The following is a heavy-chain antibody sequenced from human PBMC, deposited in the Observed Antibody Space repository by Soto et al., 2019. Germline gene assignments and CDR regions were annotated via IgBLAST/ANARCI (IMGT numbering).Heavy chain of an antibody. D-gene: IGHD6-19*01. Sequence: ESGGGVVQPGRSLRLSCAASGFTFSSYGMHWVRQAPGKGLEWVAVIWYDGSNKYYADSVKGRFTISRDNSKNTLYLQMNSLRAEDTAVYYCARFLYSSGWYIDYWGQGTLVTVSS. V-gene: IGHV3-33*01. CDR2: IWYDGSNK. J-gene: IGHJ4*02. CDR1: GFTFSSYG. CDR3: ARFLYSSGWYIDY.